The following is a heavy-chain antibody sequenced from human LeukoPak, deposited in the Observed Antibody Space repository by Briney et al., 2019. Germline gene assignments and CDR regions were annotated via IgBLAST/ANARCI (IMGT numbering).Heavy chain of an antibody. CDR2: IIGSSGST. D-gene: IGHD5-12*01. CDR1: GFSFDNFA. V-gene: IGHV3-23*01. Sequence: GGSLRLSCVASGFSFDNFAMNWVRQAPGEGLEWVSLIIGSSGSTFYADSVKGRFTISRDKSKNTLYLQVNSLRAEDTAVYYCAKGAYDYIEIAYFDYWGQGSLVTVSS. CDR3: AKGAYDYIEIAYFDY. J-gene: IGHJ4*02.